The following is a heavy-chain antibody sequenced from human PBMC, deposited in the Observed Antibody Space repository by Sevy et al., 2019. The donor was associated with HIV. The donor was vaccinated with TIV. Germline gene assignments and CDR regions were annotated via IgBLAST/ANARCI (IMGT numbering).Heavy chain of an antibody. V-gene: IGHV3-21*01. CDR3: ARSVVAGVIPDV. CDR1: GFTFSSYS. Sequence: GGSLRLSCAASGFTFSSYSMNWVRQAPGKGLEWVSSISSSSSYIYYADSVKGRFTISRDNAKNSLYLQMNSVSAEDKAVYYCARSVVAGVIPDVWGQGTTVTVSS. D-gene: IGHD3-16*02. CDR2: ISSSSSYI. J-gene: IGHJ6*02.